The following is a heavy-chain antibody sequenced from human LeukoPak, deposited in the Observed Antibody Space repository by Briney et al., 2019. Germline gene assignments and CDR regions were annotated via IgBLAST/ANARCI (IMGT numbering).Heavy chain of an antibody. CDR1: GFTFSSYG. J-gene: IGHJ4*02. V-gene: IGHV3-30*18. Sequence: GGSLRFSCAASGFTFSSYGMHWVRQAPGKGLEWVAVISYDGSNTYYADSVKGRFTIFSANAKNMLYLQMNSLRAEDTAVYYCAKPYYYGSRSYMDYWGQGTLVTVSS. CDR2: ISYDGSNT. CDR3: AKPYYYGSRSYMDY. D-gene: IGHD3-10*01.